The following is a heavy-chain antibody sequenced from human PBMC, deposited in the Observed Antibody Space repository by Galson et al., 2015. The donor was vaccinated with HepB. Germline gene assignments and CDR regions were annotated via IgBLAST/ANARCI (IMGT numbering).Heavy chain of an antibody. CDR3: ARHYFGPGRNRPFDY. CDR1: DASISSSNYY. D-gene: IGHD3-10*01. J-gene: IGHJ4*02. V-gene: IGHV4-39*01. CDR2: IHYSGTT. Sequence: LSLTCTVSDASISSSNYYWGWIRQPPGKGLEWIGSIHYSGTTYYNPSLQSRVTMSVDTLKDQFSLNLISVTAADTAVYYCARHYFGPGRNRPFDYWGQGTLVSVSS.